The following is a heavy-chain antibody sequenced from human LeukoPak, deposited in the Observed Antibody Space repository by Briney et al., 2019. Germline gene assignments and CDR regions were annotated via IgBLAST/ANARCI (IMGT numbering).Heavy chain of an antibody. CDR3: ARVLRGAFDI. CDR1: GFTFSSYS. V-gene: IGHV3-48*02. J-gene: IGHJ3*02. Sequence: GGSLRLSCAASGFTFSSYSMNWVRQAPGKGLEWVSHISTSSGTIYYADSVKGRLTISRDNAKNSLYLQMNSLRDEDTAVYYCARVLRGAFDIWGQGTMVTVSS. D-gene: IGHD3-10*01. CDR2: ISTSSGTI.